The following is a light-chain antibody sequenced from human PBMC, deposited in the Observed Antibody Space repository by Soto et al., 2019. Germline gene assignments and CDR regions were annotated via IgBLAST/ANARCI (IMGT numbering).Light chain of an antibody. CDR1: SSDVGGYNY. Sequence: QSVLTQPASVSGSPGQSITISCTGTSSDVGGYNYVSWYQQHPGKAPKVMIYEVSKRPSGVSNRFSGSKSGNTASLTISGLQAEDEADYYCSSYAGNNSLVFGGGTKLTVL. CDR2: EVS. J-gene: IGLJ2*01. CDR3: SSYAGNNSLV. V-gene: IGLV2-14*01.